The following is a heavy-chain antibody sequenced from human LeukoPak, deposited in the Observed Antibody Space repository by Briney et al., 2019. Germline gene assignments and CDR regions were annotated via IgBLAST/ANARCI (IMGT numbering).Heavy chain of an antibody. D-gene: IGHD3-10*01. CDR3: AKDLLRDRWFGES. CDR1: GFTFSNFG. V-gene: IGHV3-30*18. CDR2: ISYDGSNK. J-gene: IGHJ5*02. Sequence: QSGGSLRLSCAASGFTFSNFGMHWVRQAPGKGLEWVAVISYDGSNKYYADSVKGRFTISRDNSKNTLFLQMDSLRPEDTAVYYCAKDLLRDRWFGESWGQGTLVTVSS.